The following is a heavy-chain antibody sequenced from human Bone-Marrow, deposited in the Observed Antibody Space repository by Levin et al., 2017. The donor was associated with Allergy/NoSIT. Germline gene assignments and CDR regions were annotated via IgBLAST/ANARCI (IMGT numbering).Heavy chain of an antibody. Sequence: GGSLRLSCAASGFTFSSYAMHWVRQTPGKGLEWVATISYDGSNKYYADSVKGRFTISRDNSKNTLYLQMSSLRPGDTAVYYCATMNTVTTWDCWGLGTQVTVSS. CDR3: ATMNTVTTWDC. V-gene: IGHV3-30-3*01. J-gene: IGHJ4*02. CDR1: GFTFSSYA. D-gene: IGHD4-17*01. CDR2: ISYDGSNK.